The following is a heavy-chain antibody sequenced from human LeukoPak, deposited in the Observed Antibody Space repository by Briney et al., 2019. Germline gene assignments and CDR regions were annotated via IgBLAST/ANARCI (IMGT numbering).Heavy chain of an antibody. CDR3: ARDSLEGSCYFDY. J-gene: IGHJ4*02. CDR2: ISYDGSNK. D-gene: IGHD2-15*01. V-gene: IGHV3-30*03. CDR1: GFTFSSYG. Sequence: GRSLRLSCAASGFTFSSYGMHWVRQAPGKGLEWVAVISYDGSNKYYADSVKGRFTISRDNSKNTLYLQMNSLRAEDTAVYYCARDSLEGSCYFDYWGQGTLVTVSS.